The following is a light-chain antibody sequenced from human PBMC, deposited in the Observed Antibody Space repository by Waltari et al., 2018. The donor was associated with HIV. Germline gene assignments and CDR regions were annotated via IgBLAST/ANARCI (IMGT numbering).Light chain of an antibody. V-gene: IGKV3-20*01. CDR3: QQYGGSST. Sequence: EIVLTQSPGTLSLSPGERATLSCRASQSVSSSLAWYQQKPGQAPRLLISGAPSRATGIPDRFSGSGSGTDFTLTINRLEPEDFAVYYCQQYGGSSTFGGGTKVEI. CDR2: GAP. J-gene: IGKJ4*01. CDR1: QSVSSS.